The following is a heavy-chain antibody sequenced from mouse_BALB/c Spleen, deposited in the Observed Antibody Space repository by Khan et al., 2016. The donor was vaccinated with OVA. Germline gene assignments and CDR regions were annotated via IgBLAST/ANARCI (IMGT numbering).Heavy chain of an antibody. J-gene: IGHJ4*01. Sequence: VQLKQSGGDLVKPGGSLKVSCAASGFTFSSYGMSWVRQTPDKRLEWVATISSGGRYTYFPDSVKGRFTISRDNAKNTLYLQMSSLKSEDTAMYYCARAYYGNDYYAMDYWGQGTSVTVSS. D-gene: IGHD2-10*01. CDR3: ARAYYGNDYYAMDY. CDR1: GFTFSSYG. V-gene: IGHV5-6*01. CDR2: ISSGGRYT.